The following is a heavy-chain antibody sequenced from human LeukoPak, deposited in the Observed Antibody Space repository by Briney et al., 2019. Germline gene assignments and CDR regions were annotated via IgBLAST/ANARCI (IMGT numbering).Heavy chain of an antibody. Sequence: AGGSLRLSCAASGFTFSSYEMTWVRQAPGKGLEWVSFIGISGSTISYADSVKGRFTISRDDAENTLYLHMDNLRVEDTAIYYCARNGEGLHYWGQGTLVTASS. J-gene: IGHJ4*02. CDR1: GFTFSSYE. D-gene: IGHD2-8*01. CDR3: ARNGEGLHY. CDR2: IGISGSTI. V-gene: IGHV3-48*03.